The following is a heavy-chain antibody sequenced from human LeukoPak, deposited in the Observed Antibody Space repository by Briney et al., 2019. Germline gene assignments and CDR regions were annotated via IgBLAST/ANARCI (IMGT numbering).Heavy chain of an antibody. Sequence: GATVKVSCKASGFTFSTSGITWVRQAPEQGLEWMGWISAKNGDTNYVQSLQDRVTMTTDTSTSTAYMELRSLRSDDTAVYYCARLNYGSNAAGYWGQGTLVTVSS. J-gene: IGHJ4*02. CDR2: ISAKNGDT. CDR3: ARLNYGSNAAGY. V-gene: IGHV1-18*01. CDR1: GFTFSTSG. D-gene: IGHD3-10*01.